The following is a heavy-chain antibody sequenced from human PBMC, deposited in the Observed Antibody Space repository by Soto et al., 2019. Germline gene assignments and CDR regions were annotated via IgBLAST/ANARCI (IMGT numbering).Heavy chain of an antibody. J-gene: IGHJ4*02. Sequence: SETLSLTCTVSCVSVSSGSYYWSWIRPPPGKGLEWIGYIYYSGSTNYNPSLKSRVTISVDTSKNQFSLKLSSVTAADTAVYYCARDLVVRGQGTLVTAPQ. CDR2: IYYSGST. D-gene: IGHD2-21*01. CDR1: CVSVSSGSYY. V-gene: IGHV4-61*01. CDR3: ARDLVV.